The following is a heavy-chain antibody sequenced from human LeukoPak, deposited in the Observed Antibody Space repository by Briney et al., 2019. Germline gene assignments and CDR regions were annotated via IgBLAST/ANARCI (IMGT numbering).Heavy chain of an antibody. CDR1: GYSFTSYW. CDR2: IYPGDSDT. V-gene: IGHV5-51*01. D-gene: IGHD2-2*01. J-gene: IGHJ5*02. Sequence: GESLKISCKGSGYSFTSYWIGWVRQMPGKGLEWMGIIYPGDSDTRYSPSFQGQVTISADKSISTAYLQWSSLKASDTAMYYCASRRGLVCSSPSCYPRWFDPWGQGPLVTVSS. CDR3: ASRRGLVCSSPSCYPRWFDP.